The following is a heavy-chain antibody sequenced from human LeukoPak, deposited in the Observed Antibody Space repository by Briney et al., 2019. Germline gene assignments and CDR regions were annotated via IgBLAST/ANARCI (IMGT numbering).Heavy chain of an antibody. CDR3: ARTITMVRGVLGY. Sequence: ASVKVSCKASGYTFTGYYMHWVRQAPGQGLEWMGWINPNSGGTNYAQKFQGRVTMTRDTSISTAYMELSRLRSDDTAAYYCARTITMVRGVLGYWGQGTLVTVSS. CDR1: GYTFTGYY. CDR2: INPNSGGT. J-gene: IGHJ4*02. V-gene: IGHV1-2*02. D-gene: IGHD3-10*01.